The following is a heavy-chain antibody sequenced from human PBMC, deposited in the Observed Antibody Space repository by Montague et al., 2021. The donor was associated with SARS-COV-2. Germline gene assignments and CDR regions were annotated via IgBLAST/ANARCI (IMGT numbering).Heavy chain of an antibody. CDR1: GDSIGSSSYY. D-gene: IGHD3-22*01. V-gene: IGHV4-39*01. Sequence: SETRSLTCTVSGDSIGSSSYYWGWIRQPPGKGLEWIGSIYRDGNTYYNPSLKTRVPLSIDERKNQFSLKFYSVTVADTAVYSCARGPKMGGSGYYYNWGQGILVTVSS. J-gene: IGHJ1*01. CDR3: ARGPKMGGSGYYYN. CDR2: IYRDGNT.